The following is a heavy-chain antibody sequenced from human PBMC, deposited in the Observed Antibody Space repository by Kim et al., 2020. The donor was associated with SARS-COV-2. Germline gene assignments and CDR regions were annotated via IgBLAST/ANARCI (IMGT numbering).Heavy chain of an antibody. Sequence: GGSLRLSCAASGFTFSSYAMSWVRQAPGKGLEWVSAISGSGGSTYYADSVKGRFTISRDNSKNTLYLQMNSLRAEDTAVYYCAKGGGQSYGDPRYYFDYWGQGTLVTVSS. D-gene: IGHD4-17*01. CDR2: ISGSGGST. CDR1: GFTFSSYA. J-gene: IGHJ4*02. CDR3: AKGGGQSYGDPRYYFDY. V-gene: IGHV3-23*01.